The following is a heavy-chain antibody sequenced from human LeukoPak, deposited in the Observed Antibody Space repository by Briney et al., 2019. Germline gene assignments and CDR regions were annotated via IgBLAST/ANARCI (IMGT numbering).Heavy chain of an antibody. CDR1: GYTFTGYY. D-gene: IGHD6-6*01. Sequence: GASVKVSCKASGYTFTGYYMHWMRQAPGQGLEWMGWINPNSGGTNYAQKFQGRVTMTRDTSISTAYMELSRLRSDDTAVYYCARDPSSSAGNWFDPWGQGTLVTVSS. V-gene: IGHV1-2*02. J-gene: IGHJ5*02. CDR2: INPNSGGT. CDR3: ARDPSSSAGNWFDP.